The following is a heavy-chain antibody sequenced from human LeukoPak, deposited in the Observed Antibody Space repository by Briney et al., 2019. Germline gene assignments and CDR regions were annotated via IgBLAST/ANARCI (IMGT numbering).Heavy chain of an antibody. CDR3: AKPSYSSGWYLFDY. Sequence: GGSLRVSSAACGCTFSSYAMIWVGRALVKEQKWVSAISGSGGSTYYADSVKGRFTISRDNSKNTLYLQMNSLRAEDTAVYYCAKPSYSSGWYLFDYWGQGTLVTVSS. J-gene: IGHJ4*02. CDR2: ISGSGGST. V-gene: IGHV3-23*01. CDR1: GCTFSSYA. D-gene: IGHD6-19*01.